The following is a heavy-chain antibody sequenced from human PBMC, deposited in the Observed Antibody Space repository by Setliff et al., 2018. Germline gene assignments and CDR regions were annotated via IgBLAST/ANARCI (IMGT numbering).Heavy chain of an antibody. J-gene: IGHJ4*02. CDR2: IIPVFGTA. D-gene: IGHD3-9*01. CDR1: GGTFRSDG. Sequence: ASVKVSCKASGGTFRSDGFNWVRQAPGQGLEWMGRIIPVFGTAKYAPNFQGRVTMTTDTPTSTAYMELRSLTSDDTAVYYCARGQTLRHFDWPTAFDYWGLGTLVTVSS. V-gene: IGHV1-69*05. CDR3: ARGQTLRHFDWPTAFDY.